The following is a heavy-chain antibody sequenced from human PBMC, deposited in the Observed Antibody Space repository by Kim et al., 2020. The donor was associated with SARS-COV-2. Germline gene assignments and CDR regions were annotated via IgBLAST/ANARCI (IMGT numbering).Heavy chain of an antibody. CDR2: IYYSGST. CDR3: ARHFGYGSGSYYPL. CDR1: GGSISSSSYY. J-gene: IGHJ4*02. D-gene: IGHD3-10*01. Sequence: SETLSLTCTVSGGSISSSSYYWGWIRQPPGKGLEWIGSIYYSGSTYYNPSLKSRVTISVDTSKNQFSLKLSSVTAADTAVYYCARHFGYGSGSYYPLWGQGTLVTVSS. V-gene: IGHV4-39*01.